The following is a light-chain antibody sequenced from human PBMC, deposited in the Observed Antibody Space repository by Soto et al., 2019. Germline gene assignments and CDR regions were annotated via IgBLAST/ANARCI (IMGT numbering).Light chain of an antibody. CDR3: CSYAGSSTHVV. V-gene: IGLV2-23*01. CDR2: EGS. J-gene: IGLJ2*01. CDR1: SSDVGSYHL. Sequence: QSVLTQPASVSGSPGQSITISCTGTSSDVGSYHLVSWYQQHPGKAPKLMIYEGSKRPSGVSNRFSGSKSGNTASLTISGLQAEDEADYYCCSYAGSSTHVVFGGGTKL.